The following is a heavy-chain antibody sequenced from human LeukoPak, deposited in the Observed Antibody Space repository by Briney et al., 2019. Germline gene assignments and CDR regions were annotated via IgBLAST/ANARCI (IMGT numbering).Heavy chain of an antibody. J-gene: IGHJ4*02. Sequence: ASVKASCKASGYTFTTYDINWVRQATGQGLEWMGWMNPNRGNTGYEQKFQGRVTMTGNTSISTAYMELSSLRSEDTAVYYCARGYYDTNGYYYRLDSWGQGTLVTVSS. CDR2: MNPNRGNT. CDR3: ARGYYDTNGYYYRLDS. V-gene: IGHV1-8*01. D-gene: IGHD3-22*01. CDR1: GYTFTTYD.